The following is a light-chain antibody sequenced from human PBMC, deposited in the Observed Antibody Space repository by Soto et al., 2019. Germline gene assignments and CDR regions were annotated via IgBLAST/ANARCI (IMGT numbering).Light chain of an antibody. Sequence: ERVMTQSPATLSVSPGERATLSCRASQSVSSNLAWYQQKPGQAPRLLIYGASTRATGIPARFSGSGSGTDFTLTISSLQSEDFAVYYCQQYNNWPLTFGPGTRLEIK. CDR2: GAS. J-gene: IGKJ5*01. CDR3: QQYNNWPLT. V-gene: IGKV3-15*01. CDR1: QSVSSN.